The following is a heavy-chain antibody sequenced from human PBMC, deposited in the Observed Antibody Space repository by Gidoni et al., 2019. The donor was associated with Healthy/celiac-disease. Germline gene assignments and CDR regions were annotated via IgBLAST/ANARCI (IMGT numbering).Heavy chain of an antibody. CDR3: ARESPNYDSSGYYDY. CDR1: GGSISSSNW. Sequence: QVQLQESGPGLVKPSATLSLTCAVSGGSISSSNWWSWVRQPPGKGMEWIGEIYHSGSTNYNPSLKSRVTISVDKSKNQFSLKLSSVTAADTAVYYCARESPNYDSSGYYDYWGQGTLVTVSS. D-gene: IGHD3-22*01. J-gene: IGHJ4*02. V-gene: IGHV4-4*02. CDR2: IYHSGST.